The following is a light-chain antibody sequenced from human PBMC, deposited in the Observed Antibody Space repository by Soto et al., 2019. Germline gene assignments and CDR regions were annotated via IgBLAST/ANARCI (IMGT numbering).Light chain of an antibody. CDR1: SSDVGGYKY. Sequence: QSALTQPRSVSGSPGQSVTISCTGTSSDVGGYKYVSWYQQHPGKAPKLMIYDVNKRPSGVPDRFSGSKSGNTASLTISGLQAEDEADYYCCSYAGSPYVFGTGTKLTVL. J-gene: IGLJ1*01. V-gene: IGLV2-11*01. CDR2: DVN. CDR3: CSYAGSPYV.